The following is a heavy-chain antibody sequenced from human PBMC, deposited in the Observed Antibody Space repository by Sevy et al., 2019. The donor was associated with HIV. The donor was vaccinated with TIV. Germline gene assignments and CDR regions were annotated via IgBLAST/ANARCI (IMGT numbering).Heavy chain of an antibody. CDR3: NREVSGWLY. Sequence: GGSLRLSCTASGFICGDYIMSWFRQAPGKGLEWVGFIRSKAYGGTTEYAASVKGRFTIRRDDSKSIAYLHMNSLKTEYTAIYYCNREVSGWLYWGQGTLVTVSS. CDR1: GFICGDYI. J-gene: IGHJ4*02. V-gene: IGHV3-49*03. CDR2: IRSKAYGGTT. D-gene: IGHD6-19*01.